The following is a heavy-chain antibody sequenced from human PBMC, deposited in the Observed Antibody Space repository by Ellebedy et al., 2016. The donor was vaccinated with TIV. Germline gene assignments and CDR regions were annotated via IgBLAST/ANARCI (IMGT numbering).Heavy chain of an antibody. J-gene: IGHJ4*02. CDR2: IKEDGSEK. Sequence: GESLKISCAASGLIFSTYWMAWVRQAPGKGLEWVANIKEDGSEKYYVDSVKGRFTISRDNAKNSLYLQMNTLRAEDTAVYYCARVPIDGAVAGTVEVAFDYWGQGTLVTVSS. CDR1: GLIFSTYW. V-gene: IGHV3-7*03. D-gene: IGHD6-19*01. CDR3: ARVPIDGAVAGTVEVAFDY.